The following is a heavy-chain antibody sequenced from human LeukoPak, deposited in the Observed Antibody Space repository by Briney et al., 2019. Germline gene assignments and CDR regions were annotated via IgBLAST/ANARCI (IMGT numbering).Heavy chain of an antibody. J-gene: IGHJ4*02. D-gene: IGHD3-10*01. CDR3: TTIPNRITMVRGIIGPSFDY. V-gene: IGHV3-15*01. Sequence: GGSLRLSCEASGFTFINAWMSWVRQAPGKGLEWVGRIKSKTDGGTTDQAAPVKGRFTISRDDSKNTLYLQMNSLKTEDTAVYYCTTIPNRITMVRGIIGPSFDYWGQGTLVTVSS. CDR1: GFTFINAW. CDR2: IKSKTDGGTT.